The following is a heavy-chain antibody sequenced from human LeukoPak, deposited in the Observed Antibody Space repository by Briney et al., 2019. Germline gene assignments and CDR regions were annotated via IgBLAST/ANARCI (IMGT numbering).Heavy chain of an antibody. D-gene: IGHD6-19*01. J-gene: IGHJ4*02. CDR1: GFTFDDYA. CDR3: AKDKWSSGWQGIDY. V-gene: IGHV3-9*01. Sequence: GGSLRLSCAASGFTFDDYAMHWVRPAPGKGLEGVSGISWNSGSIGYADSVKGRFTISRDNAKNSLYLQMNRLRAEDTASYYCAKDKWSSGWQGIDYWGQGTLVTVSS. CDR2: ISWNSGSI.